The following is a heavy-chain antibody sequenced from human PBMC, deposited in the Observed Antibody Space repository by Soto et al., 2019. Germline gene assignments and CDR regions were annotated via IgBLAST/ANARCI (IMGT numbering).Heavy chain of an antibody. D-gene: IGHD6-13*01. CDR1: GGTFSSYA. CDR3: ASKYSSSWYHYYYGMDV. CDR2: IIPILGIA. Sequence: ASVKVSCKASGGTFSSYAISWVRQAPGQGLEWMGGIIPILGIANYAQKFQGRVTITADKSTSTAYMELSSLRSEDTAVYYCASKYSSSWYHYYYGMDVWGQGTTGTVSS. V-gene: IGHV1-69*10. J-gene: IGHJ6*02.